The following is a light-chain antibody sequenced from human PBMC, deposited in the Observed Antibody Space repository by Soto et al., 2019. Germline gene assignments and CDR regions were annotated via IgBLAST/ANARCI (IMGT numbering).Light chain of an antibody. J-gene: IGKJ5*01. CDR1: PSVPNF. CDR2: GAF. Sequence: EIVLTQSPATLSLSPGDRATLSCRASPSVPNFLAWYQQKPGQAPRLLIYGAFNGATGIPARFSGSGSGTDFTLTISSLEPEDSAIYYCQQRNVWPPVTFGLGTRLEIK. CDR3: QQRNVWPPVT. V-gene: IGKV3-11*01.